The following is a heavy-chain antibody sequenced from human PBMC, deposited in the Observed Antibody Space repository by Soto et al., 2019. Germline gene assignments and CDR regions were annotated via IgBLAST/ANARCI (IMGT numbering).Heavy chain of an antibody. J-gene: IGHJ6*02. CDR2: IYYSGST. V-gene: IGHV4-61*01. Sequence: SETLSLTCTVSGGSVSSGSYYCSWIRQPPGKGLQWIGYIYYSGSTNYNPSLKSRVTISVDTSKNQFSLKLRSVTAADTAVYYCARAPPDRTIVGEVILYYGMDVWGQGTTVTFSS. CDR1: GGSVSSGSYY. D-gene: IGHD3-3*01. CDR3: ARAPPDRTIVGEVILYYGMDV.